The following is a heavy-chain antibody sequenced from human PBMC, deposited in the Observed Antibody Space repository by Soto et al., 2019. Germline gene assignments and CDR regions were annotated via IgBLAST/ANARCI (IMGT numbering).Heavy chain of an antibody. CDR2: INPNSGGT. CDR3: AREPNESYYFDY. Sequence: GPSIKVSCXASGYTFTGYYMHWVRQARGQGLEWMEWINPNSGGTNYAQKFQGRVTMTRDTSISTAYMELSRLRSDDTAVYYCAREPNESYYFDYWGQGALVTVS. D-gene: IGHD5-18*01. CDR1: GYTFTGYY. J-gene: IGHJ4*02. V-gene: IGHV1-2*02.